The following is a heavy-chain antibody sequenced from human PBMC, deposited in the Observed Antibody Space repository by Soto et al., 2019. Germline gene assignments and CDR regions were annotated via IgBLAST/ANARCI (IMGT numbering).Heavy chain of an antibody. D-gene: IGHD3-3*01. CDR2: INAGNGNT. CDR1: GYTFTSYA. V-gene: IGHV1-3*01. CDR3: ARAWEGDFGDY. Sequence: QVQLVQSGAEVKKPGASVKVSCKASGYTFTSYAMHWVRQAPGQRLEWMGWINAGNGNTKYSQKFQGRVTITRDTSASTAYKELSSLRSEDTAVYYCARAWEGDFGDYWGQGTLVTVSS. J-gene: IGHJ4*02.